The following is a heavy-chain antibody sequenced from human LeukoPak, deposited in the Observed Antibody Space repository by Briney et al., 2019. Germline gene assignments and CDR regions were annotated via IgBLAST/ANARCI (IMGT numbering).Heavy chain of an antibody. CDR3: AKRITMIVVVIASFDY. D-gene: IGHD3-22*01. Sequence: GGSLRLSCAASGFTFSSYSMNWVRQAPGKGLEWVSAISGSGGSTYYADSVKGRFTISRDNSKNTLYLQMNSLRAEDTAVYYCAKRITMIVVVIASFDYWGQGTLVTVSS. J-gene: IGHJ4*02. CDR2: ISGSGGST. CDR1: GFTFSSYS. V-gene: IGHV3-23*01.